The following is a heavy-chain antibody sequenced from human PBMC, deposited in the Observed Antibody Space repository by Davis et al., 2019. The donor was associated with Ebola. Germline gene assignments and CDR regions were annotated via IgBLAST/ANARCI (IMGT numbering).Heavy chain of an antibody. CDR2: ISSHSDYI. V-gene: IGHV3-21*01. D-gene: IGHD3-16*01. Sequence: GESLKISCAGSEIPFTTYSFNWVRQAPGKGLELVSSISSHSDYIYYADPVNGRFTISRDNAKNSLYLHMNSLRAEDTAVYYCARDRPYYDPSAYHPFGAFDVWGLGTMVTVSS. CDR1: EIPFTTYS. CDR3: ARDRPYYDPSAYHPFGAFDV. J-gene: IGHJ3*01.